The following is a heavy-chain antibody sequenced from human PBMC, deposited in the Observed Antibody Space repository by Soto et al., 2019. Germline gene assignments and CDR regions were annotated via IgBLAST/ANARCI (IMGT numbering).Heavy chain of an antibody. CDR2: TYYRSKWYS. CDR1: GDTVSNNSAA. J-gene: IGHJ4*02. Sequence: QVPLQQSGPGLVKPSQTLSLTCAISGDTVSNNSAAWNWVRQSLSRGLEWLGRTYYRSKWYSDYAVSVRGRITSDPDTSRNQFSLHLDYVTPEDTAVYYCASGATYSTSSSGFDSWGQGTLVSVSS. CDR3: ASGATYSTSSSGFDS. D-gene: IGHD6-6*01. V-gene: IGHV6-1*01.